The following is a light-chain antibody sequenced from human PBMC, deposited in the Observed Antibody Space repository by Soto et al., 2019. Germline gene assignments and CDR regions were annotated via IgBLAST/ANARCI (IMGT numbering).Light chain of an antibody. J-gene: IGKJ4*01. CDR2: RTS. V-gene: IGKV3-15*01. CDR3: QQYNTWPRAT. Sequence: IVMTQSPATLSVSPGERATLSCRASQSISSNLAWYQQKPGQAPRLLMFRTSSRATGFPARFSGSGSGTEFNLTISSLQSEDFGVYYCQQYNTWPRATFGGGTKVDIX. CDR1: QSISSN.